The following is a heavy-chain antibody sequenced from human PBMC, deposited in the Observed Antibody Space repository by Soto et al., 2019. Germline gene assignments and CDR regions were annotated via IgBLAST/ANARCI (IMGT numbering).Heavy chain of an antibody. CDR2: IVVGSGNT. J-gene: IGHJ4*02. V-gene: IGHV1-58*02. D-gene: IGHD3-22*01. CDR3: ATQYYYDSSASGQSGYFDY. CDR1: GFTLTSAA. Sequence: SVKGSCKASGFTLTSAAMGWGRQTHGQRLEWIGWIVVGSGNTNYAQKFQERVTITRDMSTSTAYMELSSLRSEDTAVYYCATQYYYDSSASGQSGYFDYWGQGTLVTVSS.